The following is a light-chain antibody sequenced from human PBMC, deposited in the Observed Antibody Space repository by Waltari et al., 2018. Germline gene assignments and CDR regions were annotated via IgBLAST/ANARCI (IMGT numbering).Light chain of an antibody. CDR1: SSDVGSHNY. J-gene: IGLJ2*01. CDR2: DVN. Sequence: QSALTQPASVSGSPGQSITISCTGTSSDVGSHNYVSWYQQHPGKAPKRMIYDVNNRPSGVSNRFSGSKSGNTASLTISGLQAEDEGDYYCSTYISSRTLVIFGGGTKLTVL. CDR3: STYISSRTLVI. V-gene: IGLV2-14*01.